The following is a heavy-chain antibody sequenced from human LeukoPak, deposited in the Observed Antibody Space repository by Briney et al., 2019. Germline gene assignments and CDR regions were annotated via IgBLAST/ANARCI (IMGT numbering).Heavy chain of an antibody. CDR2: ISGSGSTT. D-gene: IGHD3-16*02. CDR1: GFTFSSFA. V-gene: IGHV3-23*01. CDR3: ARSWPSEGYFDY. J-gene: IGHJ4*02. Sequence: GGSLRLSCAASGFTFSSFAMSWVRQAPGKGLEWISGISGSGSTTYYADSVKGRFTISRDNSKNTLYLQMNSLRAEDTAVYYCARSWPSEGYFDYWGQGTLVTVSS.